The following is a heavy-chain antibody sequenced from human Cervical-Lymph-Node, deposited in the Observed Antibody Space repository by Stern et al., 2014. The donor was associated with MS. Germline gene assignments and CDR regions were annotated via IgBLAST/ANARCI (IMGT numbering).Heavy chain of an antibody. D-gene: IGHD2-15*01. V-gene: IGHV2-5*02. CDR1: GFSLTTAGVG. Sequence: QVTLKESGPTLVKPTQTVTLTCTLSGFSLTTAGVGVGWIRQPPGKALEWLALIYWDDDKLYSPSLKNRLTITKATSKNQVVLTMTNVDPVDTATYYCAHSRVKYCRGGTCYSSLFDYWGQGTLVSVSS. CDR2: IYWDDDK. CDR3: AHSRVKYCRGGTCYSSLFDY. J-gene: IGHJ4*02.